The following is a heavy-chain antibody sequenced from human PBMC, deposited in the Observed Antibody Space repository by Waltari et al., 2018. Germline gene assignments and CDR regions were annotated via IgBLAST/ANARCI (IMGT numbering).Heavy chain of an antibody. CDR1: GGTCSSYA. CDR2: IAPIFGPA. CDR3: AIDEGYNCNWFDP. J-gene: IGHJ5*02. V-gene: IGHV1-69*12. D-gene: IGHD1-20*01. Sequence: QVEQVQCGAEVKKAGSAVKVCSKATGGTCSSYAISWVRRALGQGLGWMGGIAPIFGPANYAPKFQGRVTLTADESTSTAYMALSSLRSEDTALYYCAIDEGYNCNWFDPWGQGTLVTVSS.